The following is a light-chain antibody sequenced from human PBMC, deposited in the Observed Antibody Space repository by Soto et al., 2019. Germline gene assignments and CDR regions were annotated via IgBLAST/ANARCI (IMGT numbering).Light chain of an antibody. V-gene: IGLV1-44*01. CDR3: AAWDDSLDVYV. CDR1: RSNIGSNN. CDR2: NNH. J-gene: IGLJ1*01. Sequence: QAVVTQPPSASGIPGQRVTISCSGSRSNIGSNNVNWYQQLPGTAPRLLTFNNHLRPSGVPDRFSGSKSGTSAFLAISGLQSEDEGDYYCAAWDDSLDVYVFGTGTKLTVL.